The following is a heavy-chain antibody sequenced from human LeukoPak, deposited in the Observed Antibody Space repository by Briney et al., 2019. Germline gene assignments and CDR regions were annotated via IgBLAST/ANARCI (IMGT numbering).Heavy chain of an antibody. Sequence: SETRSLTCTVSGGSISSYYWSWIRQPAGKGLEWIGRIYTSGSTNYNPSLKSRVTMSVDTSKNQFSLKLSSVTAADTAVYYCARDGREVVPAAIRGARDYYYYYMDVWGKGTTVTVSS. CDR3: ARDGREVVPAAIRGARDYYYYYMDV. D-gene: IGHD2-2*02. V-gene: IGHV4-4*07. CDR1: GGSISSYY. J-gene: IGHJ6*03. CDR2: IYTSGST.